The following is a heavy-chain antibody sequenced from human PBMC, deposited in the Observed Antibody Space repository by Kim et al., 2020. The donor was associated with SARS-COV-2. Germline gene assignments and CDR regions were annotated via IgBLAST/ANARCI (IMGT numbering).Heavy chain of an antibody. D-gene: IGHD5-18*01. J-gene: IGHJ6*02. CDR3: ARGGSGTAMATDSFGYYYSYGMDV. Sequence: GGSLRLSCAASGFTFSSYWMSWVRQAPGKGLEWVANIKQDGSEKYYVDSVKGRFTTSRDNAKNSLYLQMNSLRAEDTAVYYCARGGSGTAMATDSFGYYYSYGMDVGAKGPRSPSP. CDR1: GFTFSSYW. CDR2: IKQDGSEK. V-gene: IGHV3-7*03.